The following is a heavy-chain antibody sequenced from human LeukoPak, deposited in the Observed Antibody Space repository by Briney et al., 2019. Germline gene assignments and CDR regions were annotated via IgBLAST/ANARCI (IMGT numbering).Heavy chain of an antibody. D-gene: IGHD3-16*01. Sequence: GGSLRLSCAASGFTFSSYAMHWVRQAPGKGLEWVAFIRYDGRNKYYADSVKGRFTISRDNSKNTLYLQMNSLRAEDTSVYYCAKDLGDTFDYWGQGTLVTVSS. CDR3: AKDLGDTFDY. CDR1: GFTFSSYA. V-gene: IGHV3-30*02. J-gene: IGHJ4*02. CDR2: IRYDGRNK.